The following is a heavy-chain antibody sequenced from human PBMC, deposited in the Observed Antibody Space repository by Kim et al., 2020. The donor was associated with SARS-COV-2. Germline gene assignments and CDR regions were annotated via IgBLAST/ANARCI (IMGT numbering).Heavy chain of an antibody. V-gene: IGHV3-53*01. CDR2: IYSGGST. CDR3: ARDRGGLAYCGGDCPPRYYGMDV. Sequence: GGSLRLSCAASGFTVSSNYMSWVRQAPGKGLEWVSVIYSGGSTYYADSVKGRFTISRDNSKNTLYLQMNSLRAEDTAVYYCARDRGGLAYCGGDCPPRYYGMDVWGQGTTVTVSS. J-gene: IGHJ6*02. CDR1: GFTVSSNY. D-gene: IGHD2-21*02.